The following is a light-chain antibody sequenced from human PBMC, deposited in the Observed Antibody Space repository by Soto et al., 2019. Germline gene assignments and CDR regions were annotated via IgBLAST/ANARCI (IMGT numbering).Light chain of an antibody. CDR1: QTVSTH. J-gene: IGKJ4*01. Sequence: IVLTQSPATLSLSPGERATLSCRARQTVSTHLSWYQHKPGQAPRLLIYGASNRATGIPARFSGSGSVTDFTLTISSLEPEDSAVYYCQQRHNWLTFGGGTKVDIK. CDR2: GAS. V-gene: IGKV3-11*01. CDR3: QQRHNWLT.